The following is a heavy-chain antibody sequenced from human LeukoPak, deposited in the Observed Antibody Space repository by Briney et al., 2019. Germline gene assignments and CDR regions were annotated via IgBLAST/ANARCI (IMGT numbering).Heavy chain of an antibody. CDR1: GNSISNNW. CDR3: ARVMGASWFFYLDV. V-gene: IGHV4-4*02. CDR2: IFHRGIP. Sequence: SGTLSLACDVSGNSISNNWWSWVRQSPGKGLEWIGEIFHRGIPNYNPSFESRVTMSVDTSKNQLSLNLNSVTAADTAVYYCARVMGASWFFYLDVWGKGTTVTVSS. J-gene: IGHJ6*03. D-gene: IGHD3-16*02.